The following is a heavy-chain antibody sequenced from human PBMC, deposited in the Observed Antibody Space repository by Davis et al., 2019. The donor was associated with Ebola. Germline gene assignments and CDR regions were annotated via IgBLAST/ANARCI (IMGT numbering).Heavy chain of an antibody. J-gene: IGHJ2*01. CDR3: AKDQDNSSWYLSWYFDL. CDR1: GFTFSNYG. CDR2: ICGGGGCT. D-gene: IGHD6-13*01. V-gene: IGHV3-23*01. Sequence: GESLKISCAASGFTFSNYGMTWVRQAPGKGLEWVSAICGGGGCTYYADSVKGRFNISRHNSKNTLFLQMNSLRAEDTAVYYCAKDQDNSSWYLSWYFDLWGRGTLVTVSS.